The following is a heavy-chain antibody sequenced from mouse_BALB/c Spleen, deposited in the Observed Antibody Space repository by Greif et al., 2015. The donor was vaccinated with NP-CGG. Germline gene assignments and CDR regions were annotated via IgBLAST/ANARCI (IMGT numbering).Heavy chain of an antibody. Sequence: QVQLKESGAELAKPGASVKMSCKASGYTFTSYWMHWVKQRPGQGLEWIGYINPSTGYTEYNQKFKDKATLTADKSSSAACMQLSSLTSEDSAVYYCARERGYDGYYGAWFAYWGQGTLVTVSA. V-gene: IGHV1-7*01. J-gene: IGHJ3*01. D-gene: IGHD2-3*01. CDR3: ARERGYDGYYGAWFAY. CDR1: GYTFTSYW. CDR2: INPSTGYT.